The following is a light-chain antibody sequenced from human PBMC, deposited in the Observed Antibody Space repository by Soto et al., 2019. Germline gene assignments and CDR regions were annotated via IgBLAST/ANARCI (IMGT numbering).Light chain of an antibody. CDR3: QQYYSTPT. CDR2: WAS. J-gene: IGKJ2*01. CDR1: QSVLYSSNNKNY. Sequence: DIVMTQSPDSLAVSLGERATINCKSSQSVLYSSNNKNYLAWYQQKPGQPPKLLIYWASTRESGVPDRFSGSGSGTDFTLTTSSPQAEDVAVYYGQQYYSTPTFGQGTKVEIK. V-gene: IGKV4-1*01.